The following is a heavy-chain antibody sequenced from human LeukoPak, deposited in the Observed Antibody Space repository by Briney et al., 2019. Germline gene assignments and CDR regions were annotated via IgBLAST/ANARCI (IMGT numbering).Heavy chain of an antibody. CDR2: INQDGSER. J-gene: IGHJ4*02. Sequence: PGGSLRLSCVGSGFTFSNHWMSWVRQAPGKRLEWVAHINQDGSERYYVDSVKGRFIVSRDNAKNSLYLQMNSPRADDTAVYYCARDSYRALEYWGQGTLVIVSS. CDR3: ARDSYRALEY. V-gene: IGHV3-7*01. CDR1: GFTFSNHW. D-gene: IGHD1-14*01.